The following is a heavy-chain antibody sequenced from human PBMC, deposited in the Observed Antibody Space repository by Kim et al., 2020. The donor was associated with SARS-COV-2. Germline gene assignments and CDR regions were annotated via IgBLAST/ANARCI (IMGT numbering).Heavy chain of an antibody. V-gene: IGHV3-74*01. D-gene: IGHD6-13*01. CDR3: ARVQIAAADTGHDY. J-gene: IGHJ4*02. CDR1: GFTFSSYW. CDR2: INSDGSST. Sequence: GGSLRLSCAASGFTFSSYWMHWVRQCPGKGLVWVSHINSDGSSTSYADSVKGRFTISRDNAKNTLYLQMNSLRAEDTAVYYCARVQIAAADTGHDYWGQGTLVTVSS.